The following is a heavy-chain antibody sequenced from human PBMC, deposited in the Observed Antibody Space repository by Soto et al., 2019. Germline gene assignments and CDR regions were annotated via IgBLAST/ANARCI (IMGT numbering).Heavy chain of an antibody. CDR2: ISDYNGNT. V-gene: IGHV1-18*01. J-gene: IGHJ6*02. CDR3: ARDGYYGSGSYGMDV. Sequence: QVQLVQSGAEVKKPGASVKVSCKTSGYTFNNYGISWVRQAPGQVLEWMGWISDYNGNTNYPQKFQGRVTMTTDISTKTVYMVLTSLRSDDTAVYYCARDGYYGSGSYGMDVWGRGTTVSVSS. CDR1: GYTFNNYG. D-gene: IGHD3-10*01.